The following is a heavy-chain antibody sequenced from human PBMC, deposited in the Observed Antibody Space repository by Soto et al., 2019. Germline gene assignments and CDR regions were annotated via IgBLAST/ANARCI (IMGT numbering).Heavy chain of an antibody. Sequence: QVHLVQSGGEVKKPGASVRVSCKASGYTFSNYGLSWVRQAPGQGLEWVGWVSHYSGDTSYAWRLQGRVIMTTDTSSSTAYMELWSLTSDYTDVYYCAREWGGRFNALDIWGQGTMVTVSP. V-gene: IGHV1-18*01. CDR1: GYTFSNYG. CDR3: AREWGGRFNALDI. J-gene: IGHJ3*02. D-gene: IGHD3-16*01. CDR2: VSHYSGDT.